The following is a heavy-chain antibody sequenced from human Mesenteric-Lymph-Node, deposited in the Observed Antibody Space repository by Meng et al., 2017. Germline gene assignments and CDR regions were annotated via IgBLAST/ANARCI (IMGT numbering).Heavy chain of an antibody. Sequence: VPLQVSGPGTGKPTQTLSLNCTVSGGSIISGDYYWSWIRQPPGKGLEWIGYIYYSGSTYYNPSLKSRVTISVDTSKNQFSLKLSSVTAADTAVYYCARGRSDWFDPWGQGTLVTVSS. V-gene: IGHV4-30-4*01. J-gene: IGHJ5*02. CDR2: IYYSGST. CDR1: GGSIISGDYY. CDR3: ARGRSDWFDP.